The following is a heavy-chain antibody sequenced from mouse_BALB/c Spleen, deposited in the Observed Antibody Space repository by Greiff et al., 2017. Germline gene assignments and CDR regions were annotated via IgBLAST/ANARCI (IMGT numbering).Heavy chain of an antibody. J-gene: IGHJ1*01. CDR3: ARRHGYFDV. V-gene: IGHV5-12-1*01. CDR1: GFAFSSYD. Sequence: EVKLVESGGGLVKPGGSLKLSCAASGFAFSSYDMSWVRQTPEKRLEWVAYISSGGGSTYYPDTVKGRFTISRDNAKNTLYLQMSSLKSEDTAMYYCARRHGYFDVWGAGTTVTVSS. CDR2: ISSGGGST.